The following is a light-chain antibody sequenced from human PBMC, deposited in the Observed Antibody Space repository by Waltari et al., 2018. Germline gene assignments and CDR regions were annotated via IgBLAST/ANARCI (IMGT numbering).Light chain of an antibody. V-gene: IGLV1-44*01. CDR2: SND. Sequence: QSLLTQPPSASGTPGQRVTMSCSGSTSNIGRNPVNWYQQLPGTAPKLLIYSNDHRPSGVPERLSGSTSGTASSLAISGLQSEDEADYYCAVWDDSLNGQVFGGGTKLTVL. CDR3: AVWDDSLNGQV. CDR1: TSNIGRNP. J-gene: IGLJ3*02.